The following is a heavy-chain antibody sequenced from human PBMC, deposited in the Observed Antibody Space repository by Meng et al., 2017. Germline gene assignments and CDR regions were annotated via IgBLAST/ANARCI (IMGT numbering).Heavy chain of an antibody. Sequence: QESGPGLVKPSGTLSLTCAVSGGSISSSNWWSWVRQPPGKGLEWIGEIYHRWSTNYNPSLKSRVTISVDKSKNQFSLKLSSVTAADTAVYYCARDRGAVAGTNFDYWGQGTLVTVSS. CDR3: ARDRGAVAGTNFDY. CDR1: GGSISSSNW. D-gene: IGHD6-19*01. J-gene: IGHJ4*02. V-gene: IGHV4-4*02. CDR2: IYHRWST.